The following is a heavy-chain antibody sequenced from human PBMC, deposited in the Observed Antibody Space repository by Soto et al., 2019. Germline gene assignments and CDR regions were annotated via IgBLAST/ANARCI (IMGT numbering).Heavy chain of an antibody. V-gene: IGHV4-39*01. D-gene: IGHD6-13*01. CDR1: GGSISSSSYY. CDR3: ARRPDHGIAKLGNINWFDP. J-gene: IGHJ5*02. CDR2: IYYSGST. Sequence: SETLSLTCTVSGGSISSSSYYWGWIRQPPGKGLEWIGSIYYSGSTYYNPSLKSRVTISVDTSKNQFSLKLSSVTAADTAVYYCARRPDHGIAKLGNINWFDPWGQGTLVTVSS.